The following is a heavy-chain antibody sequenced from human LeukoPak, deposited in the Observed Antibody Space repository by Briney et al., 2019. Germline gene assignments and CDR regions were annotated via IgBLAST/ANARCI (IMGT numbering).Heavy chain of an antibody. CDR2: ISSSGSTI. Sequence: GGSLRLSCSASGFTFSDYYMNWIRQAPGEGLEWVAYISSSGSTIYYADSVEGRVTISRDNDKNSLYLQLKSLTAEDTAVYYCARRNGDYNRGRLLPSIYYYYMDVWGKGTTVTVSS. J-gene: IGHJ6*03. V-gene: IGHV3-11*04. CDR3: ARRNGDYNRGRLLPSIYYYYMDV. CDR1: GFTFSDYY. D-gene: IGHD4-17*01.